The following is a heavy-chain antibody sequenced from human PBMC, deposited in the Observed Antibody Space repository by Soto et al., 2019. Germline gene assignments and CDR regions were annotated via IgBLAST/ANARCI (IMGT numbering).Heavy chain of an antibody. CDR2: ISSSGSTV. V-gene: IGHV3-48*03. CDR3: AKDFTIVPAAIFDY. CDR1: GFTFSSSE. Sequence: GGSLRLSCVASGFTFSSSEMNWVRLAPGKGLEWVSYISSSGSTVYHADSVEGRLTISRDNSKNTLYLQMNSLRAEDTAVYYCAKDFTIVPAAIFDYWGQGTLVTVSS. D-gene: IGHD2-2*01. J-gene: IGHJ4*02.